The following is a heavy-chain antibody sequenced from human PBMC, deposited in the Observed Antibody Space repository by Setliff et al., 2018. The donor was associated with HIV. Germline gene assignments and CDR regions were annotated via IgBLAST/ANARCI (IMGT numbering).Heavy chain of an antibody. CDR1: GYTFTSYA. Sequence: ASVKVSCKASGYTFTSYAMHWVRQAPGQRLEWMGWINAGNGNTKYPQKFQGRVTITRDTSASTAYMELSSLRSEDTAVYYCARDPEAQIVVVPAYMDVWGKGTTVTVSS. J-gene: IGHJ6*03. CDR3: ARDPEAQIVVVPAYMDV. D-gene: IGHD2-2*01. V-gene: IGHV1-3*01. CDR2: INAGNGNT.